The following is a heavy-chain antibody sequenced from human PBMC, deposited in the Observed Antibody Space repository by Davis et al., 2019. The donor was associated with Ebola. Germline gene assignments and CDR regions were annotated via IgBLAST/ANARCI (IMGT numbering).Heavy chain of an antibody. CDR2: ISGSGGST. D-gene: IGHD3-3*01. CDR1: GFDFSPYK. CDR3: AKEVSNYDFWSGYLDY. V-gene: IGHV3-23*01. J-gene: IGHJ4*02. Sequence: GGSLRLSCVGSGFDFSPYKLNWVRQAPGKGLEWISAISGSGGSTYYADSVKGRFTISRDNSKNTLYLQMNSLRAEDTAVYYCAKEVSNYDFWSGYLDYWGQGTLVTVSS.